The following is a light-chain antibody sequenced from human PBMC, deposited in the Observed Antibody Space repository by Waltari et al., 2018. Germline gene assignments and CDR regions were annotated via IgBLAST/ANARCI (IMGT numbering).Light chain of an antibody. J-gene: IGKJ4*01. CDR2: AAS. CDR1: QGISSY. V-gene: IGKV1-9*01. CDR3: LQLSSYPLT. Sequence: DIQLTQSPSFLSASVGDRVTITCRASQGISSYLSWYQQKPGKAPKILIYAASTLRSGVPSRFSGSGSGTDFTLTISSLQPEDSATYFCLQLSSYPLTFGGGSTVEIK.